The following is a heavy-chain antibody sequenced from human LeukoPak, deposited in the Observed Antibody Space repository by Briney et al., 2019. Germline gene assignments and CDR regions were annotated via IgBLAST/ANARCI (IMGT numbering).Heavy chain of an antibody. J-gene: IGHJ5*02. CDR1: GFSLSPSGVG. Sequence: SGPTLVKPTQTLTLTCTCSGFSLSPSGVGVGWIRQPPGKALEWRALIYWDDDKRYSPSLKSRLTITKDTSKNQVVLTMTHTDPVDTATYYCAHRRNSYGYVPAKNWFDPLGQGTLVTVSS. CDR2: IYWDDDK. V-gene: IGHV2-5*02. CDR3: AHRRNSYGYVPAKNWFDP. D-gene: IGHD5-18*01.